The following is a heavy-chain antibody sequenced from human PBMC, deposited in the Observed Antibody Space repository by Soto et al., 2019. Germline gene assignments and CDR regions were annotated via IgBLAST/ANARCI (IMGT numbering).Heavy chain of an antibody. Sequence: ASVKVSCKSSGYSFTSYGITWVRQAPGQGLEWMGWISANNGNTNYAQNLQGRVTMTTDTSATTAYMELRSLRSDDTAVYYCARVLAIAATLGVDPWGQGTPVTVSS. CDR2: ISANNGNT. D-gene: IGHD2-15*01. CDR3: ARVLAIAATLGVDP. J-gene: IGHJ5*02. CDR1: GYSFTSYG. V-gene: IGHV1-18*04.